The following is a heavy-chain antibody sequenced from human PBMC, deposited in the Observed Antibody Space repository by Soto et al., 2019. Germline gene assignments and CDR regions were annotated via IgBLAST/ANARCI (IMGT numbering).Heavy chain of an antibody. Sequence: RCTGHDWLCRREQRGKSLEWIGYIYYSGSTYYNPSLKSRVTISVDTSKNHFSLKLTFLTAADTGLYYFGILAVTLGGVIGSYMDVWGKGTTVTVSS. V-gene: IGHV4-31*02. J-gene: IGHJ6*03. D-gene: IGHD3-16*02. CDR1: RCTGHD. CDR2: IYYSGST. CDR3: GILAVTLGGVIGSYMDV.